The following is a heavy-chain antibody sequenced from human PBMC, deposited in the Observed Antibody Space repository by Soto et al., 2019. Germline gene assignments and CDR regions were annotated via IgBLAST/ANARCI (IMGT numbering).Heavy chain of an antibody. D-gene: IGHD3-16*01. CDR2: INPSGGST. Sequence: QVQLVQSGAEVKKPGASVKVSCKASGYTFNSYYMHWVRQAPGQGLEWMGIINPSGGSTSYAQKFQGRVTMTRDTSTSTVYMELSSLRSEDTAVYYCARDLSGGARGYWGQGTLVTVSS. J-gene: IGHJ4*02. V-gene: IGHV1-46*02. CDR3: ARDLSGGARGY. CDR1: GYTFNSYY.